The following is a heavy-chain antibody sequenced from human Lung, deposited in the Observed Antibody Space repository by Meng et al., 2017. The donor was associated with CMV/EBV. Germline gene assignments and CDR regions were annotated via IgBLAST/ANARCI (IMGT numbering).Heavy chain of an antibody. CDR1: GYPFTSHG. CDR2: ISPSIGST. Sequence: RVSCRASGYPFTSHGITWVRQAPGQGLEWMGWISPSIGSTNYAQKVEGRVTMTTDRSTTTAYLELRSLRYDDTAVYFCARGTGIFDYWGQGTLVTVSS. D-gene: IGHD7-27*01. CDR3: ARGTGIFDY. V-gene: IGHV1-18*04. J-gene: IGHJ4*02.